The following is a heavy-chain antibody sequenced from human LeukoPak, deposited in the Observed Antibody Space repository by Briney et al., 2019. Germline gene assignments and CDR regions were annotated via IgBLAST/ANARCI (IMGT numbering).Heavy chain of an antibody. Sequence: PSETLSLTCTVSGDSINNNNYYWGWIRQPPGKGLEWIGNIYYNGRTYYSPSLKSRGTISVDTSNNQFSLKLSSVTAADTAVYYCATISDELANWGPGTLVTVSS. J-gene: IGHJ4*02. CDR3: ATISDELAN. V-gene: IGHV4-39*01. D-gene: IGHD6-13*01. CDR2: IYYNGRT. CDR1: GDSINNNNYY.